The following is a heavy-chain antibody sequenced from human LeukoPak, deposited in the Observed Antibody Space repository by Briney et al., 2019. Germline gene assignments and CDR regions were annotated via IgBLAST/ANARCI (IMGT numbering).Heavy chain of an antibody. CDR1: GFTFSNYA. D-gene: IGHD3-22*01. CDR2: INPDGTKT. V-gene: IGHV3-7*01. Sequence: GGSLRLSCAASGFTFSNYAMSWVRQAPGKGLEWVANINPDGTKTSYADFVEGRFTISRDNAKNLLYLQMRSLRAGDTAVYFCANSPMILDGHYWGHGTLVTVSS. CDR3: ANSPMILDGHY. J-gene: IGHJ4*01.